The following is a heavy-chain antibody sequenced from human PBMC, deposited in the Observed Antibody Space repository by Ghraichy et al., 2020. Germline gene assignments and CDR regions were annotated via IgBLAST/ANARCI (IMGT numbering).Heavy chain of an antibody. J-gene: IGHJ3*02. V-gene: IGHV3-23*01. CDR3: VRHHRYCSGTSCYAFDI. CDR1: GFTFSNYA. CDR2: ISASGTST. Sequence: GGSLRLSCAASGFTFSNYAMSWVRQAPGKGLEWVSSISASGTSTYYADSVRGRFIISRDISKNTLYLQMNSLIAEDTAVYYCVRHHRYCSGTSCYAFDIWGQGTMVTVSS. D-gene: IGHD2-2*01.